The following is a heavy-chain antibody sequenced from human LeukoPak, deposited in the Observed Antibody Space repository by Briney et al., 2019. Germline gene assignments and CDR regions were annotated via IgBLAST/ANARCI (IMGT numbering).Heavy chain of an antibody. D-gene: IGHD3-3*01. Sequence: PGGSPRLSCAASGFTVSSNYMSWVRQAPGKGLEWVSAISGSGGSTYYADSVKGRFTISRDNSKNTLYLQMNSLRAEDTAVYYCAKDNPYDFWSGYLNYFDYWGQGTLVTVSS. J-gene: IGHJ4*02. CDR1: GFTVSSNY. CDR2: ISGSGGST. CDR3: AKDNPYDFWSGYLNYFDY. V-gene: IGHV3-23*01.